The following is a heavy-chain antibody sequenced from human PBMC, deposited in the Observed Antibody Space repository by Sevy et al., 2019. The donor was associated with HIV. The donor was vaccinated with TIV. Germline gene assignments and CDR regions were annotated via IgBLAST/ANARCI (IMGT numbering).Heavy chain of an antibody. CDR1: GFIFRSYA. D-gene: IGHD3-16*02. V-gene: IGHV3-23*01. Sequence: GGSLRLSCAASGFIFRSYAMSWVRQAPGKGLEWVSDFSGSGGNTYYADSVKGRFTISRDNSKNTVYLQMNSLRAEDTAIYYCAKEGTYGGIVSDSFDIWGQGTRVTVSS. J-gene: IGHJ3*02. CDR3: AKEGTYGGIVSDSFDI. CDR2: FSGSGGNT.